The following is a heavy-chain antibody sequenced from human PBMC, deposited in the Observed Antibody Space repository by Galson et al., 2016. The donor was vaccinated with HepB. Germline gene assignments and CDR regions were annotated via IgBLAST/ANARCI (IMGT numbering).Heavy chain of an antibody. Sequence: QSGAEVKKPGESLKISCKGSGYSFRTYWIVWVRQMPGKGLEWMGIIYPGDSDTRYNPSFQGKVTISADKSIGTAYLQWSSLRASDTATYYCARKVGTTRGLYYYFDYWGQGTLVTVSS. D-gene: IGHD1-1*01. V-gene: IGHV5-51*01. CDR3: ARKVGTTRGLYYYFDY. CDR2: IYPGDSDT. J-gene: IGHJ4*02. CDR1: GYSFRTYW.